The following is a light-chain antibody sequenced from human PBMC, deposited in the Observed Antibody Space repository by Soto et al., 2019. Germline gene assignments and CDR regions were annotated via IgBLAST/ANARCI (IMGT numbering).Light chain of an antibody. CDR3: AGWDDSLSGGV. CDR1: SSNFGTNY. CDR2: RDN. J-gene: IGLJ3*02. Sequence: QSVLTQSPSASGTPGQRVTISCSGSSSNFGTNYVYWYHHLPGTAPNLLIYRDNRRPSGVPDRFSGSKSGTSASLAISGLRSEDEADYYCAGWDDSLSGGVFGGGTKLTVL. V-gene: IGLV1-47*01.